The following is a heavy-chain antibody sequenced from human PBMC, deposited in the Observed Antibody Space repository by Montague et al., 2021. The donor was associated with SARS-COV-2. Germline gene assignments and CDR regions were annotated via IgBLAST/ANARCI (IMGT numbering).Heavy chain of an antibody. CDR1: GGSITNNIDY. V-gene: IGHV4-39*02. J-gene: IGHJ3*01. D-gene: IGHD3-22*01. Sequence: SETLSLTCTVSGGSITNNIDYWAWIRQPPGRGLEWIGGIYYTGNSYYNPSLQSRVTISVVTYKNHFTLKLGSVTAAETAVYYCARLKRYFDSSGSPLAFDFWGQGTKVTVSS. CDR2: IYYTGNS. CDR3: ARLKRYFDSSGSPLAFDF.